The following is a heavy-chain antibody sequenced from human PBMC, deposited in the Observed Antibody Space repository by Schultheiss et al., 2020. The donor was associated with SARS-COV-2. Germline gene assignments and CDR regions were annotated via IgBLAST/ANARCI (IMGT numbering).Heavy chain of an antibody. J-gene: IGHJ6*02. CDR2: ISGSGGST. D-gene: IGHD3-10*01. V-gene: IGHV3-23*01. Sequence: GESLKISCAASGFTFSSYAMSWVRQAPGKGLEWVSAISGSGGSTYYADSVKGRFTISRDNSKNTLYLQMNSLRAEDTAVYYCAKEWRFRELFGYYYGMDVWGQGTTVTVSS. CDR1: GFTFSSYA. CDR3: AKEWRFRELFGYYYGMDV.